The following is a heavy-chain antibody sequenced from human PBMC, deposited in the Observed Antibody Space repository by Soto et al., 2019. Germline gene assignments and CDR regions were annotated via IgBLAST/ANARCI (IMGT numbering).Heavy chain of an antibody. CDR2: VYYTGST. Sequence: SETLSLTCTVSGGSICSYYWSWIRQPPGKGLEWLGYVYYTGSTSYNPSLKRRVTFSADSSRGQFSLRLNSVTAADTAVYYCARTVLGPDLLADSFVDYYYYMDVWGQGTTVTVSS. J-gene: IGHJ6*03. CDR1: GGSICSYY. CDR3: ARTVLGPDLLADSFVDYYYYMDV. V-gene: IGHV4-59*08. D-gene: IGHD3-9*01.